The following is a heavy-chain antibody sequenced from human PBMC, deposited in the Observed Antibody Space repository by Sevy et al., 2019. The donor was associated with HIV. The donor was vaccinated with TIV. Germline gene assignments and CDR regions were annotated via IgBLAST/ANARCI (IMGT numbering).Heavy chain of an antibody. CDR2: ITGSGSTI. CDR1: GFSFSNYE. Sequence: GGSLRLSCAASGFSFSNYEMNWVRQAPGKGLEWVSYITGSGSTIYYADSVKGRFTISRDNVKNSLYLQMNSLRAEDTAVYYCAREGGSYYEDPFDIWGQGTMVTVSS. V-gene: IGHV3-48*03. J-gene: IGHJ3*02. CDR3: AREGGSYYEDPFDI. D-gene: IGHD1-26*01.